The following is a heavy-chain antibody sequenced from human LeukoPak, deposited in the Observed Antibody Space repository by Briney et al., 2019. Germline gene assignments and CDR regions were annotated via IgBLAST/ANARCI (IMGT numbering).Heavy chain of an antibody. V-gene: IGHV3-30*04. CDR3: ARDHHRRLYDSQARDTFDF. D-gene: IGHD3-22*01. CDR1: GFTFSSYV. Sequence: GGSLRLSCAASGFTFSSYVMHWVRQAPGKGLEWVAIISYDGSNEYYADSVKGRFTISRDNAKNSLYLQMNSLRAEDTAVYYCARDHHRRLYDSQARDTFDFWGQGTMVTVSS. J-gene: IGHJ3*01. CDR2: ISYDGSNE.